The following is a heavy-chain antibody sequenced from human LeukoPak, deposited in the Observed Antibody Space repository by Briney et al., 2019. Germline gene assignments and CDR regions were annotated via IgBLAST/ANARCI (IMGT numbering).Heavy chain of an antibody. V-gene: IGHV5-51*01. D-gene: IGHD3-10*01. CDR1: GYSFTSSW. CDR2: INPGDSDT. J-gene: IGHJ5*02. CDR3: ARQPGAGWFDP. Sequence: GESLKISCQASGYSFTSSWIGWARQMPGKGLEWMAIINPGDSDTRYSPSFQGQVTISADKSLSTVYLQWGSLKASDTDMYYCARQPGAGWFDPWGQGTLVTVSS.